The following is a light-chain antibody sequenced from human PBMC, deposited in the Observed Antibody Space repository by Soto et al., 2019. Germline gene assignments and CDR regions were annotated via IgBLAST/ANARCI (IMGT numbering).Light chain of an antibody. V-gene: IGLV2-14*01. CDR1: SSDVGSYNS. CDR2: EVS. CDR3: SSYASSTSYV. J-gene: IGLJ1*01. Sequence: QSALTQPASVSGSPGQSITISCTGTSSDVGSYNSVSWYQQHPGKAPKLMIYEVSNRPSGISNRFSGSKSGNTASLTISGLQADDEADYYCSSYASSTSYVFGTGTKVTVL.